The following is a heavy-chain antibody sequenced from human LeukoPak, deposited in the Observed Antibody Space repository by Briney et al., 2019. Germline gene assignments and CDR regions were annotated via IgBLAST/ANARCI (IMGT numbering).Heavy chain of an antibody. CDR1: GYTFSNYG. Sequence: ASVKVSCKASGYTFSNYGIGWVRQAPGQGLEWMGWISAYNGNTNYAQKVQGRVTMTTDTSTSTAYMELRSLRSDDTAVYYCARAAYGTVTGYYRLWGQGTLVTVSS. D-gene: IGHD3-9*01. CDR3: ARAAYGTVTGYYRL. J-gene: IGHJ4*02. CDR2: ISAYNGNT. V-gene: IGHV1-18*01.